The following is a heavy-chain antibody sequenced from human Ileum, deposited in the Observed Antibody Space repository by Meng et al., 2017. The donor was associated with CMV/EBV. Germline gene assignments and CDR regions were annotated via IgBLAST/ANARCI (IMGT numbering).Heavy chain of an antibody. D-gene: IGHD1-26*01. CDR3: ATVKWEQPDY. Sequence: CTFSGGPISSSIASWGWIRQPPGKGLEWLGSIDYSGSTYFNPSLKSRITISVDTSKNQFSLNLQSVTAADTAVYYCATVKWEQPDYWGQGTLVTVSS. CDR2: IDYSGST. CDR1: GGPISSSIAS. V-gene: IGHV4-39*07. J-gene: IGHJ4*02.